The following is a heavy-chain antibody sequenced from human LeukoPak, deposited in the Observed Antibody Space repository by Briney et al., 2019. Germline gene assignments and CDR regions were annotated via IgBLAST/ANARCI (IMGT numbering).Heavy chain of an antibody. Sequence: SETLSLTCTVSGGSISSGGYYWSWIRQQPGKGLEWIGYIYYSGSTFYNPSLKSRVTISVDTSKNQFSLKLSSVTAADTAVYYCARDSTVTTEALDCWGQGTLVTVSS. V-gene: IGHV4-31*03. CDR2: IYYSGST. D-gene: IGHD4-17*01. CDR1: GGSISSGGYY. J-gene: IGHJ4*02. CDR3: ARDSTVTTEALDC.